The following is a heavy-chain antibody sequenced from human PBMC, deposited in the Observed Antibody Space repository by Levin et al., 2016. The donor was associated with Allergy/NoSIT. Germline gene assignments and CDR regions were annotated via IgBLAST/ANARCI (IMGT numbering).Heavy chain of an antibody. V-gene: IGHV4-31*02. CDR2: VYDSGTT. D-gene: IGHD3-22*01. J-gene: IGHJ4*02. CDR3: ARGRIGITGYYYTDF. Sequence: PGKGLEWIGYVYDSGTTYYNPSLKSRVSISIDTSQNHFSLRLTSVTAADTAVYFCARGRIGITGYYYTDFWGQGTLVTVSS.